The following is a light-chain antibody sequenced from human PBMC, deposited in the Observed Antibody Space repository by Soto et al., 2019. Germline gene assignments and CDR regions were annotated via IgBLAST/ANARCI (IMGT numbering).Light chain of an antibody. J-gene: IGKJ1*01. CDR2: AAS. CDR1: QSISYY. Sequence: DIQMTQSPSSLSASVGDRDAISCRASQSISYYLNWYQQKPGTAPKLLIYAASSLQSGVPSRFSGSGSGTDFTLTISSLQIEDFATYFCQQSDSTLQTFGQGTKVEIK. CDR3: QQSDSTLQT. V-gene: IGKV1-39*01.